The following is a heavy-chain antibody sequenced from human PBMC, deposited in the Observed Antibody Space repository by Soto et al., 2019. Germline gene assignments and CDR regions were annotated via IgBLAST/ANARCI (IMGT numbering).Heavy chain of an antibody. J-gene: IGHJ3*02. D-gene: IGHD6-6*01. Sequence: ASVKVSCKASGGTFSSYAISWVRQAPGQGLEWMGGIIPIFGTANYAQKFQGRVTITADESTSTAYMELSSLRSEDTAVYYCARTTSRSSLAAPWPDAFDIWGQGTMVTVSS. CDR2: IIPIFGTA. CDR1: GGTFSSYA. V-gene: IGHV1-69*13. CDR3: ARTTSRSSLAAPWPDAFDI.